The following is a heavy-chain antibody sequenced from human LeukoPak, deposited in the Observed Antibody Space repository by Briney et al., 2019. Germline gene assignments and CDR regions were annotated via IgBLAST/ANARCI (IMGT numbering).Heavy chain of an antibody. CDR3: AKLGTAEFDS. CDR2: INCSGST. V-gene: IGHV4-39*01. J-gene: IGHJ4*02. D-gene: IGHD1-1*01. CDR1: GGSISSSSYY. Sequence: SETLSLTCTVSGGSISSSSYYWGWIRQPPGKGLEWIGSINCSGSTSYNPPLKSRVTISVDTSKNQFSLKLSSVTAADTAVYYCAKLGTAEFDSWGQGTLVTVSS.